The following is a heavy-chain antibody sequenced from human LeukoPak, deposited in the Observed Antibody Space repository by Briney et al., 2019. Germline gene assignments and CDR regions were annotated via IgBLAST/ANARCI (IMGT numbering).Heavy chain of an antibody. V-gene: IGHV3-23*01. CDR3: AKEPTVLTRYFDY. Sequence: SGSGGSTYYADSVKGRFTISRDNSKNTLYLQMNSLRAEDTAVYYCAKEPTVLTRYFDYWGQRTLVTVSS. D-gene: IGHD4/OR15-4a*01. J-gene: IGHJ4*02. CDR2: SGSGGST.